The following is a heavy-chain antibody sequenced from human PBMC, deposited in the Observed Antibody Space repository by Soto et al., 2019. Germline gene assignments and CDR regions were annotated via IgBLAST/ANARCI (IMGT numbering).Heavy chain of an antibody. CDR3: ARVPPGYCSGGACYTYYLDF. Sequence: QVQLVQSGAEVKKPGSSVRVSCKVSGDTFSCYGISWVRQAPGQGLEWMGGIIPTFDIVNYAQSFQGRVTITADKSTDTVYMELSSLKSEDTAVFYCARVPPGYCSGGACYTYYLDFWGQGTLVTVSS. J-gene: IGHJ4*02. V-gene: IGHV1-69*17. D-gene: IGHD2-15*01. CDR1: GDTFSCYG. CDR2: IIPTFDIV.